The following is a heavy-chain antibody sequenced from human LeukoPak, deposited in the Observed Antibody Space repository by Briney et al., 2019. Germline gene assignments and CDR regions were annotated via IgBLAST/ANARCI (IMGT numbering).Heavy chain of an antibody. CDR1: GFTFSSYA. D-gene: IGHD2-2*01. Sequence: GGSLRLSCAASGFTFSSYAMHWVRQAPGKGLEWVAVIWYDGSNKYYADSVKGRFTISRDNSKNTLYLQMNSLRAEDTAVYYCARDQGEYQLLPHYGMDVWGQGTTVTVSS. CDR2: IWYDGSNK. V-gene: IGHV3-33*08. J-gene: IGHJ6*02. CDR3: ARDQGEYQLLPHYGMDV.